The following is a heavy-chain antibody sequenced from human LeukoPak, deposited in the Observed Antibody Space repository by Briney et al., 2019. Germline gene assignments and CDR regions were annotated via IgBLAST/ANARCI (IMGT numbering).Heavy chain of an antibody. CDR1: GGTFSSYA. J-gene: IGHJ4*02. Sequence: GASVKVSCKAPGGTFSSYAINWVRQATGQGLEWMGWMKPDSGGTGYAPRFQGRVTMTRNMSISTAYMELSSLRSEDTAVYYCVRGGLHCRGTDCYSTGLFDSWGRGTLVIVSS. V-gene: IGHV1-8*02. CDR3: VRGGLHCRGTDCYSTGLFDS. CDR2: MKPDSGGT. D-gene: IGHD2-21*02.